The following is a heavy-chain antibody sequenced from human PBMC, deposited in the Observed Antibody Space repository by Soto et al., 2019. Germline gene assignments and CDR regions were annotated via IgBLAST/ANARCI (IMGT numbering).Heavy chain of an antibody. D-gene: IGHD3-10*01. CDR1: GGSISSGGYS. J-gene: IGHJ6*02. CDR2: IYHSGST. CDR3: ARARGVYGSGSYYNYYYYGMDV. V-gene: IGHV4-30-2*01. Sequence: SETLSLTCAVSGGSISSGGYSWSWIRQPPGKGLEWIGYIYHSGSTYYNPSLKSRVTISVDRSKNQFSLKLSPVTAADTAVYYCARARGVYGSGSYYNYYYYGMDVWGQGTTVTVSS.